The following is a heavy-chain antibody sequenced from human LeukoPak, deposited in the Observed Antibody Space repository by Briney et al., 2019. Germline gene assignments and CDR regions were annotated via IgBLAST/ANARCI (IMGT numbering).Heavy chain of an antibody. Sequence: PGGSLRLSCAASGLTVSSNCMSWVRQAPGKGLEWVSLIYSGGSTYYTDSVKGRFTISRDNSKNTLYLQMNSPRAEDTAVYYCARRAGDYSHPYDYWGQGILVTVSS. CDR2: IYSGGST. D-gene: IGHD3-22*01. CDR1: GLTVSSNC. V-gene: IGHV3-53*01. J-gene: IGHJ4*02. CDR3: ARRAGDYSHPYDY.